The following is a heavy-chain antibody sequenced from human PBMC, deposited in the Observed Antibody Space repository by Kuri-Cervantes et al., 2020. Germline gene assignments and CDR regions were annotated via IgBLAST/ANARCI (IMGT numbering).Heavy chain of an antibody. J-gene: IGHJ4*02. CDR3: AKLHGVAS. CDR2: ITDGAAIA. V-gene: IGHV3-23*01. Sequence: GGSLRLSCAASGFTFSSYSMNWVRQAPGKGLEWVSSITDGAAIAYYADSVRGRFTISRDNPKSTVHLQMNNLRVEDTAVYYCAKLHGVASWGQGTLVTVSS. CDR1: GFTFSSYS. D-gene: IGHD4-17*01.